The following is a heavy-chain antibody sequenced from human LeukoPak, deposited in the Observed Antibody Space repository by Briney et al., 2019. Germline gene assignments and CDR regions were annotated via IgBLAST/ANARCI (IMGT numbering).Heavy chain of an antibody. CDR3: ARGGRDYGDYPLFQH. CDR2: INHSGST. Sequence: ASETLSLTCAVYGGSFSGYYWSWIRQPPGKGLEWIGEINHSGSTNYNPSLKSRVTISVDTSKNQFSLKLSSVTAADTAVYYCARGGRDYGDYPLFQHWGQGTLVTVSS. CDR1: GGSFSGYY. J-gene: IGHJ1*01. D-gene: IGHD4-17*01. V-gene: IGHV4-34*01.